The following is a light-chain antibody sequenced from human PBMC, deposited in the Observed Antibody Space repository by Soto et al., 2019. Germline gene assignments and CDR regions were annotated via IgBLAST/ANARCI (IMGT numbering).Light chain of an antibody. V-gene: IGKV3-11*01. CDR1: QSVSSY. J-gene: IGKJ2*01. CDR3: QQRSNWPLMYT. Sequence: EIVLTQSPATLSLSPGERATLSCRASQSVSSYLAWYKQKPGQAPRLLIYDASHRATGIPARFSGSGSGTDFTLTISSLEPEDFAVYYCQQRSNWPLMYTFGQGTKLEIK. CDR2: DAS.